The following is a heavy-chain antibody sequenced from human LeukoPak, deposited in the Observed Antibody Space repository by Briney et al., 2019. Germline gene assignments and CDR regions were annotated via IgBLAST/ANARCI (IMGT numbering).Heavy chain of an antibody. V-gene: IGHV3-48*01. CDR1: GFTLSTYR. J-gene: IGHJ6*02. CDR2: ISTSSSTI. D-gene: IGHD6-6*01. CDR3: ARDLRYSSSFYGMDV. Sequence: GGSLRLSCVASGFTLSTYRMNWVRQAPGKGLEWVSYISTSSSTIYYADSVKGRFTSSRDNANNSLYLQMNSLTAEDTAVYYCARDLRYSSSFYGMDVWGQGTTVTASS.